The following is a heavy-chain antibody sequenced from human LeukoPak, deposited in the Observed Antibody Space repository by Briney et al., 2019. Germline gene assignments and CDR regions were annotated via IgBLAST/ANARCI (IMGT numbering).Heavy chain of an antibody. CDR2: IIHSGST. J-gene: IGHJ4*02. CDR3: ARGAPGY. Sequence: PSETLSLTCAVYGGSFSSYPWTWIRQPPGKGLEWIGQIIHSGSTKYNPSLNGRVTMSVDTSKNQFSLKLTSVTAADTAVYYCARGAPGYWGQATLVTVSS. D-gene: IGHD4/OR15-4a*01. CDR1: GGSFSSYP. V-gene: IGHV4-34*12.